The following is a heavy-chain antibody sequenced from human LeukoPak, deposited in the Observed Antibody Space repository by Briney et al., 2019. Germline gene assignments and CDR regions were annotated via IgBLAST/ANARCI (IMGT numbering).Heavy chain of an antibody. J-gene: IGHJ4*02. CDR2: IKQDGSEK. V-gene: IGHV3-7*03. CDR3: AKDKTPYGDSAYYFDF. Sequence: SGGSLRLSCAASGSTFSSYWMSWVRQAPGKGLEWVANIKQDGSEKYYVDSVKGRFTISRDNPLNTLYLQMNSLRAEDTAVYYCAKDKTPYGDSAYYFDFWGQGTLVTVSS. CDR1: GSTFSSYW. D-gene: IGHD4-17*01.